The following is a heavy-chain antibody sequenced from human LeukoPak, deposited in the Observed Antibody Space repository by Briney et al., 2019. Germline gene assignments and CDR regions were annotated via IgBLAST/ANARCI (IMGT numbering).Heavy chain of an antibody. J-gene: IGHJ4*02. CDR2: ISGSGGST. D-gene: IGHD3-22*01. CDR3: ARDGRNYYDRSGYYSALAY. CDR1: GFTFSSYA. V-gene: IGHV3-23*01. Sequence: GGSLRLFCAASGFTFSSYAMSWVRQAPGKGLEWVSAISGSGGSTYYADSVKGRFTISRDNSKNTLYLQMNSLRADDTAVYYCARDGRNYYDRSGYYSALAYWGQGTLVTVSS.